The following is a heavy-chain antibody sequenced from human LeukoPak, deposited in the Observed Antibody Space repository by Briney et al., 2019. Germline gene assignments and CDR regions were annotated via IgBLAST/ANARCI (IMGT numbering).Heavy chain of an antibody. CDR1: GIDTSGVI. CDR3: AQRSRAWLRHLGF. V-gene: IGHV3-23*01. J-gene: IGHJ4*02. Sequence: GGSLRLSADASGIDTSGVIWSRDRQAPGKGLEWVGGISGSGSGTYYADSVKGRFSISRDNSEKKVYLHMNSLRVEDTALYYCAQRSRAWLRHLGFWGQGTLVTVSS. D-gene: IGHD3-10*01. CDR2: ISGSGSGT.